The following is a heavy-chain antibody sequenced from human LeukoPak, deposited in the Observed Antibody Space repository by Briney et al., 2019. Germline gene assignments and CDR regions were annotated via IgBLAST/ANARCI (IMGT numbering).Heavy chain of an antibody. CDR1: GGSISSYY. CDR3: ARDQVGYYDSSGYYPD. CDR2: IYYSGST. Sequence: PSETLSLTCTVSGGSISSYYWSWIRQHPGKGLEWIGYIYYSGSTYYNPALKSRVTISVDTSKNQFSLKLSSVTAADTAVYYCARDQVGYYDSSGYYPDWGQGTLVTVSS. V-gene: IGHV4-59*06. D-gene: IGHD3-22*01. J-gene: IGHJ4*02.